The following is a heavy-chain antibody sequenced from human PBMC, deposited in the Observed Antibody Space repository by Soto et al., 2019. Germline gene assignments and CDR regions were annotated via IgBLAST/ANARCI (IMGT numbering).Heavy chain of an antibody. D-gene: IGHD2-21*01. CDR3: ARGAYCGGDCYDY. Sequence: QVQLQESGPGLVKPSQTLSLTCTVSGGSISSGGYYWSWIRQHPGKGLEWIGYIYYSGSTYYNPSLKSRVTISVDTSKNQCSRKLSSVTAADTAVYYCARGAYCGGDCYDYWGQGTLVTVSS. CDR2: IYYSGST. J-gene: IGHJ4*02. V-gene: IGHV4-31*03. CDR1: GGSISSGGYY.